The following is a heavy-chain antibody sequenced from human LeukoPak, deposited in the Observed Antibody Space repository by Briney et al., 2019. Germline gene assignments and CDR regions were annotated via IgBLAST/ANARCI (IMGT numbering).Heavy chain of an antibody. CDR3: ARDRVITIFGVVKAQNWFDP. V-gene: IGHV4-4*07. CDR2: IYTSGST. D-gene: IGHD3-3*01. CDR1: GGSISSYY. Sequence: KASETLSLTCTVSGGSISSYYWSWIRQPAGKGLEWIGRIYTSGSTNYNPSLKSRVTMSVDTSKNQFSLKLSSVTAADTVVYYCARDRVITIFGVVKAQNWFDPWGQGTLVTVSS. J-gene: IGHJ5*02.